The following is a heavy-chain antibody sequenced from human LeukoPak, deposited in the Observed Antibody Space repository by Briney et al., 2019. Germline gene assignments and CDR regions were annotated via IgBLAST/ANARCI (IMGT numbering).Heavy chain of an antibody. CDR2: ISGSGGST. CDR3: AKVPQLSILFYCYYYMDV. D-gene: IGHD5-18*01. CDR1: GFTFSSYA. J-gene: IGHJ6*03. V-gene: IGHV3-23*01. Sequence: GGSLRLSCAASGFTFSSYAMSWVRQAPGKGLEWVSAISGSGGSTYYADSVKGRFTISRDNSKNTLYLQMNSLRAEDTAVYYCAKVPQLSILFYCYYYMDVWGKGTTVTVSS.